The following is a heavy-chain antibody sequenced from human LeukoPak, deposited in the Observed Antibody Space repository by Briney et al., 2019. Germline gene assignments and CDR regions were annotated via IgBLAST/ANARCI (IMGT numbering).Heavy chain of an antibody. J-gene: IGHJ3*02. CDR1: GFTFRNYW. CDR3: ARDLYDSSESAFDI. Sequence: GSLRLSCASPGFTFRNYWMHWVRQAPGKGLEWGAVIWYDGSNKYYADSVKGRFTISRDNSKNTLDLQMNSLRAEDTAVYYCARDLYDSSESAFDIWGQGTMVTVSS. D-gene: IGHD3-22*01. V-gene: IGHV3-33*08. CDR2: IWYDGSNK.